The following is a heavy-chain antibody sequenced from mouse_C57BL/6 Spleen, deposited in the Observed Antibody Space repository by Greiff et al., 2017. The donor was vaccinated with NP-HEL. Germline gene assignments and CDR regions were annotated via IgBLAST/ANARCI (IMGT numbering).Heavy chain of an antibody. V-gene: IGHV1-54*01. CDR1: GYAFTNYL. J-gene: IGHJ4*01. Sequence: VQLQQSGAELVRPGTSVKVSCKASGYAFTNYLIEWVKQRPGQGLEWIGVINPGSGGTNYNEKFKGKATLTADKSSSTAYMQLSSLTSEDSAVYFCAREIIRYYAMDYWGQGTSVTVSS. CDR2: INPGSGGT. CDR3: AREIIRYYAMDY.